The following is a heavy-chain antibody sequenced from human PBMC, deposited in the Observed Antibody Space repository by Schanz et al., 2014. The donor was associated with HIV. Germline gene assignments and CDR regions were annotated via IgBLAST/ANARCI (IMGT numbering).Heavy chain of an antibody. D-gene: IGHD3-22*01. CDR2: ISYDGSKK. V-gene: IGHV3-30*03. Sequence: QVQLVESGGGVVQPGRSLRLSCAGSGLTFSSYGMHWVRQAPGKGLEWVAVISYDGSKKNYADSVKGRFTISRDNSKNTLYLQMNSLRAEDTAVYYCARDVSHDSSGHYSDYYYGMDVWGQGTTVTVSS. J-gene: IGHJ6*02. CDR3: ARDVSHDSSGHYSDYYYGMDV. CDR1: GLTFSSYG.